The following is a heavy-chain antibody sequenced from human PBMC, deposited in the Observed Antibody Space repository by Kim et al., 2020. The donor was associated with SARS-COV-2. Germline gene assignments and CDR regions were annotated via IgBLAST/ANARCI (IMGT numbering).Heavy chain of an antibody. CDR1: GGSFSSYR. V-gene: IGHV4-4*07. Sequence: SETLSLICTVSGGSFSSYRWSWIRQSAGKGLEWIGRIHASGSTNYNPSLKSRLTMSVDASQHQMSLKLSSVTAADTAMYYCARQVAGTDRRFDYWGQGIPVTVSS. CDR2: IHASGST. D-gene: IGHD6-19*01. CDR3: ARQVAGTDRRFDY. J-gene: IGHJ4*02.